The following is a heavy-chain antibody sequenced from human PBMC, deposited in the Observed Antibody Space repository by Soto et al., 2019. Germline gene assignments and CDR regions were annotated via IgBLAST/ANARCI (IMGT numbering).Heavy chain of an antibody. CDR3: ARDLGYCRRTSCHAAYGMDV. CDR1: GYTFTSYG. J-gene: IGHJ6*02. CDR2: ISAYNGNT. V-gene: IGHV1-18*01. D-gene: IGHD2-2*01. Sequence: QVQLVQSGAEVKKPGASVKVSCKASGYTFTSYGISWVRQAPGQGLEWMGWISAYNGNTNYAQKLAGRVTMTTDTTTSTAYMEVRSLRSDDTAAYDCARDLGYCRRTSCHAAYGMDVWGQGTTATVSS.